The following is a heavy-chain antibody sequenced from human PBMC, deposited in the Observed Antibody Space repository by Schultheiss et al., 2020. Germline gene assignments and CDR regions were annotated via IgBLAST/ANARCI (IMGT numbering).Heavy chain of an antibody. Sequence: GESLKISCAASGFTFSNAWMSWVRQAPGKGLEWVGRIKSKTDGGTTDYAAPVKGRITISRDDSKNTLYLQMNSLKTEDTAVYYCTTAVLSGITGTPGDYWGLGTLVTVSS. D-gene: IGHD1-20*01. CDR1: GFTFSNAW. J-gene: IGHJ4*02. CDR2: IKSKTDGGTT. V-gene: IGHV3-15*01. CDR3: TTAVLSGITGTPGDY.